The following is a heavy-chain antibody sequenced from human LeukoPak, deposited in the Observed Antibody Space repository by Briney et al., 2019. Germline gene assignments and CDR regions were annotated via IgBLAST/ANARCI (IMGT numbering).Heavy chain of an antibody. CDR1: GGSISSGDYY. CDR2: VYDSGET. J-gene: IGHJ3*02. D-gene: IGHD4-17*01. CDR3: ARDFDGDHDQDAFDI. Sequence: SQTLSLTCIVSGGSISSGDYYWSWIRQPPGKGLEWIGSVYDSGETYFNPTLMSRVTMSVDRSKNQFSLKLNSVTAADTAVYYCARDFDGDHDQDAFDIWGQGTLVTVSS. V-gene: IGHV4-30-2*01.